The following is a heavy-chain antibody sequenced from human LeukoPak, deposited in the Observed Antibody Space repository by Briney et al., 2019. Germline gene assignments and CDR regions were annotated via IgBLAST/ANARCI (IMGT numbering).Heavy chain of an antibody. V-gene: IGHV4-4*07. Sequence: SEILSLTCTVSGGSISSYYWSWIRQPAGKGLEWIGRIYTSGSTNYNPSLKSRVTMSVDTSKNQFSLKLSSVTAADTAVYYCARGYYDFWSGYFEPIDAFDIWGQGTMVTVSS. J-gene: IGHJ3*02. CDR2: IYTSGST. CDR3: ARGYYDFWSGYFEPIDAFDI. CDR1: GGSISSYY. D-gene: IGHD3-3*01.